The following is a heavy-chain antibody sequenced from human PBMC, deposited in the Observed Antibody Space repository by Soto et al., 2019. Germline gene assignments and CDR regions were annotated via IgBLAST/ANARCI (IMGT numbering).Heavy chain of an antibody. CDR3: AHSSSYWRMVWDIVVVPAPGNYSYYMDV. J-gene: IGHJ6*03. CDR1: GFSLSTSGVG. Sequence: SCPTLVNPTQTLTLTCTFSGFSLSTSGVGVGWIRQPPGKALEWLALIYWDDDKRYSPSLKSRLTITKDTSKNQVVLTMTNMDPVDTATYYCAHSSSYWRMVWDIVVVPAPGNYSYYMDVRGKGTTVTVS. V-gene: IGHV2-5*02. CDR2: IYWDDDK. D-gene: IGHD2-2*01.